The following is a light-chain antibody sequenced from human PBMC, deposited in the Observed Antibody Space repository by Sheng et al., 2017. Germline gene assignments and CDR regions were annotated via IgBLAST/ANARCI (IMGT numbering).Light chain of an antibody. CDR3: QLYGSSLWT. CDR1: QSVDSY. V-gene: IGKV3-20*01. Sequence: EIVLTQSPATLSLSPGERATLSCRASQSVDSYLAWYQHKPGQAPRLLIYGASSRATGIPDRFSGSGSGTDFTLTISRLEPEDFAVYYCQLYGSSLWTFGQGTKVEIK. CDR2: GAS. J-gene: IGKJ1*01.